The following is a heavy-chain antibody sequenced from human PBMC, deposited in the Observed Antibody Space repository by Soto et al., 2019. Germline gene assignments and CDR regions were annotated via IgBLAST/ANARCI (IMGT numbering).Heavy chain of an antibody. CDR1: GYTFTSYD. Sequence: QVQLVQSGAEVKKPGASVKVSCKASGYTFTSYDINWVRQATGQGLEWMGWMNPNSGNTGYAQKFQGRVTMTRNTSISTAYMELSSLRSEETAVYYCATRPGYYFGSGSSFFQHWGQGTLVTVSS. V-gene: IGHV1-8*01. J-gene: IGHJ1*01. CDR3: ATRPGYYFGSGSSFFQH. CDR2: MNPNSGNT. D-gene: IGHD3-10*01.